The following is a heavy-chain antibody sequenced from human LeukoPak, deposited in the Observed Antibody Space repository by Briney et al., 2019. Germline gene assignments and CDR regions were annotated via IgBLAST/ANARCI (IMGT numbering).Heavy chain of an antibody. CDR2: ISGSGDST. Sequence: GGSLRLSCAASGFTSGFTFSSFAMSWVRQAPGKGLEWVSGISGSGDSTYYADSVKGRFTISRDNSKNTLYLQINSLRAEDTAVYYCATGVTYCYHSSGNSAFDYWGQGTLVTVSS. V-gene: IGHV3-23*01. D-gene: IGHD3-22*01. J-gene: IGHJ4*02. CDR3: ATGVTYCYHSSGNSAFDY. CDR1: GFTFSSFA.